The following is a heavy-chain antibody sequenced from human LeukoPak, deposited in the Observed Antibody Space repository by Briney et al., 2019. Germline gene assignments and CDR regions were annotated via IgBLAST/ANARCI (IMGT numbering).Heavy chain of an antibody. V-gene: IGHV3-23*01. D-gene: IGHD3-16*01. CDR2: ISGSGGST. J-gene: IGHJ6*03. CDR1: GFTFSSYA. Sequence: PGGSLRLSCAASGFTFSSYAMTWVRQAPGKGLEWVSAISGSGGSTYYADSVKGRFTMSRDNSKNTLYLQMNSLRAEDTAVYYCANLRDYYYYMDVWGKGTTVTVSS. CDR3: ANLRDYYYYMDV.